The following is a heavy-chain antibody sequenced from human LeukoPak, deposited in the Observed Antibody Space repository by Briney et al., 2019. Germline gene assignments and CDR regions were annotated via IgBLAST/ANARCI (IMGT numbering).Heavy chain of an antibody. CDR3: ARESDYGDYPLGY. CDR1: GFTFSSYE. D-gene: IGHD4-17*01. V-gene: IGHV3-48*03. J-gene: IGHJ4*02. CDR2: ISSSGSTI. Sequence: GGSLRLSCAASGFTFSSYEMNWVRQAPGKGLEWVSYISSSGSTIYYADSVKGRFTISRDNAKNSLCLQMNSLRAEDTAVYYCARESDYGDYPLGYWGQGTLVTVSS.